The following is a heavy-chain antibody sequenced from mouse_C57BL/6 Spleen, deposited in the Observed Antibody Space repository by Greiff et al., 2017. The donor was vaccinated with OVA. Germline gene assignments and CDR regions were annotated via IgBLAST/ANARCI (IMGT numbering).Heavy chain of an antibody. CDR1: GFNIKDDY. D-gene: IGHD1-1*01. V-gene: IGHV14-4*01. J-gene: IGHJ4*01. CDR3: TAYYYGSSYEYAMDY. Sequence: VHVKQSGAELVRPGASVKLSCTASGFNIKDDYMHWVKQRPEQGLEWIGWIDPENGDTEYASKFQGKATITADTSSNTAYLQLSSLTSEDTAVYYCTAYYYGSSYEYAMDYWGQGTSVTVSS. CDR2: IDPENGDT.